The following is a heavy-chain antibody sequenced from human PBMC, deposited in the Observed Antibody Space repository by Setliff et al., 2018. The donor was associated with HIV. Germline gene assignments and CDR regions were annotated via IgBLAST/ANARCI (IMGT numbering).Heavy chain of an antibody. CDR2: FDPELGET. CDR1: GYTLTKLS. V-gene: IGHV1-24*01. CDR3: ATDNREGVGTPYYFDY. D-gene: IGHD1-26*01. J-gene: IGHJ4*02. Sequence: ASVKVSCKVSGYTLTKLSMHWVRQAPEKGLEWMGGFDPELGETFFAQNFRGRLTMTQYTSTDTAYMELTSLRSDDTAMYYCATDNREGVGTPYYFDYWGQGTQVPSPQ.